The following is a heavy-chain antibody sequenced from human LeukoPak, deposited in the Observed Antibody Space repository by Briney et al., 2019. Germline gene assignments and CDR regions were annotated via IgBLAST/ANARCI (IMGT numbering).Heavy chain of an antibody. J-gene: IGHJ4*02. CDR3: ATSDYDSSGYYPLD. Sequence: PSETLSLTCTVSGGSISSYYWSWIRQPPGKGLEWIGYIYYSGSTNYNPSLKSRVTISVDTSKNQFSLKLSSVTAADTAAYYCATSDYDSSGYYPLDWGQGTLVTVSS. D-gene: IGHD3-22*01. CDR2: IYYSGST. V-gene: IGHV4-59*08. CDR1: GGSISSYY.